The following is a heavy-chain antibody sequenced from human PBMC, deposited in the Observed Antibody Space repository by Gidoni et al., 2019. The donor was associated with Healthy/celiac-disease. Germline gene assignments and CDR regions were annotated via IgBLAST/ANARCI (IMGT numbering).Heavy chain of an antibody. Sequence: EVQLVESGGCLVKPGGSLRLSCAASGFPLSNAWISWVRQAPGKGLEWVGRIKSKTDGGTTDYAAPVKGRFTISRDDSKNTLYLQMNSLKTEDTAVYYCTTDWEELGTYFDYWGQGTLVTVSS. CDR1: GFPLSNAW. J-gene: IGHJ4*02. V-gene: IGHV3-15*01. D-gene: IGHD7-27*01. CDR2: IKSKTDGGTT. CDR3: TTDWEELGTYFDY.